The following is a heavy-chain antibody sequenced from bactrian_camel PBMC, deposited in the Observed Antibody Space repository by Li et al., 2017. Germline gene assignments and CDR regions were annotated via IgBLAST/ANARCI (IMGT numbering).Heavy chain of an antibody. Sequence: HVQLVESGGDSVQVGGSLTLTCSSSVNIDNFGCMGWFRQAPGKEREVVATIGDPGTTTYTDSAKGRFTISKDNAKNTLYLHMNGLKPEDTGMYYCAADWAPTDWTTCMGLVAGSGYWGPGTQVTVS. J-gene: IGHJ6*01. D-gene: IGHD3*01. CDR1: VNIDNFGC. CDR2: IGDPGTT. V-gene: IGHV3S53*01. CDR3: AADWAPTDWTTCMGLVAGSGY.